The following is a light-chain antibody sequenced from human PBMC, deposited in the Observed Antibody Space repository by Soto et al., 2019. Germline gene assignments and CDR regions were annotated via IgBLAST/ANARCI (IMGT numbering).Light chain of an antibody. CDR3: TSYTSSSTYV. CDR2: DVS. Sequence: QSALTQPASVSGSPGQSIAISCTGTSSDVGAYNYVSWYQQHPGKATKLMIYDVSHRPSGASDRFSGSKSGNTASLTISGLQPEDEADYYCTSYTSSSTYVFGTGTKLTVL. V-gene: IGLV2-14*01. CDR1: SSDVGAYNY. J-gene: IGLJ1*01.